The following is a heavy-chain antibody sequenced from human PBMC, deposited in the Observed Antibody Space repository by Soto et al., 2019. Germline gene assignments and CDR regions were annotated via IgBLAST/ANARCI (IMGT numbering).Heavy chain of an antibody. CDR2: IIPIFRTA. Sequence: SVKVSCKASGGTFSSYAISWVRQAPGQGLEWMGGIIPIFRTANYAQKVQGRVTITAEKSTSTAYMELSSLRSEDTAVYYCARDSSSGWQHFGTFVDWGQGTLVTVSS. D-gene: IGHD6-19*01. CDR1: GGTFSSYA. CDR3: ARDSSSGWQHFGTFVD. J-gene: IGHJ4*02. V-gene: IGHV1-69*06.